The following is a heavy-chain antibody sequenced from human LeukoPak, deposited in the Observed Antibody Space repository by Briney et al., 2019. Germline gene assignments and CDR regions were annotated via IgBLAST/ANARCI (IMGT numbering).Heavy chain of an antibody. V-gene: IGHV3-13*04. CDR3: ARGGYDSSEGPNFDY. J-gene: IGHJ4*02. Sequence: PGGSLRLSCAASGFTFSSYDMHWVRQATGKGLEWVSAIGTAGDTYYPGSVKGRFTISRENAKNSLYLQMNSLRAGDTAVYYCARGGYDSSEGPNFDYWGQGTLVTVSS. CDR1: GFTFSSYD. CDR2: IGTAGDT. D-gene: IGHD3-22*01.